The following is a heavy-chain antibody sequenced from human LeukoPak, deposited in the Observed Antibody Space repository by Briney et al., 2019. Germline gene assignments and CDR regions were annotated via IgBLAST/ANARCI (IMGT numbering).Heavy chain of an antibody. CDR2: MSYEVSNK. J-gene: IGHJ4*02. V-gene: IGHV3-30-3*01. D-gene: IGHD6-13*01. Sequence: PGRSLRLSCAASGFTFSSYAMHWVRQAPGEGLERGAVMSYEVSNKYYADSVKGQFTISRDNSKNTLYLQMNSLRAEDTAVYYCARDYGYSSSWYQVDYWGQGALVTVSS. CDR1: GFTFSSYA. CDR3: ARDYGYSSSWYQVDY.